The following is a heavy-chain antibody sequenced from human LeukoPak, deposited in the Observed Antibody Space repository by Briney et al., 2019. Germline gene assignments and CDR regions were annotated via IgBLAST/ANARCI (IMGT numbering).Heavy chain of an antibody. Sequence: GASVKVSCKASGYTFTSYAMHWVRQAPGQRLEWMGWINAGSGNTKYSQKFQGRVTITRDTSASTAYVELSSLRSEDTAVYYCARDTDYDFWSGYSPLDYWGQGTLVTVSS. V-gene: IGHV1-3*01. J-gene: IGHJ4*02. D-gene: IGHD3-3*01. CDR3: ARDTDYDFWSGYSPLDY. CDR2: INAGSGNT. CDR1: GYTFTSYA.